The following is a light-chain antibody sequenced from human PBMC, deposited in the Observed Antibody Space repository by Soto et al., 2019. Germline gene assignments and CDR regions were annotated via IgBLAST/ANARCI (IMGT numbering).Light chain of an antibody. Sequence: QSVLTQPPSVSEAPGQRVTISCTGSSSNIGAGYEAHWYQQVPGTAPKLLIYENNNRPSGVPDRFSGPKPGTSASLAITGLQAEDEAEYYCQSYDSRLSGYVFGAGTKLTVL. CDR1: SSNIGAGYE. V-gene: IGLV1-40*01. J-gene: IGLJ1*01. CDR2: ENN. CDR3: QSYDSRLSGYV.